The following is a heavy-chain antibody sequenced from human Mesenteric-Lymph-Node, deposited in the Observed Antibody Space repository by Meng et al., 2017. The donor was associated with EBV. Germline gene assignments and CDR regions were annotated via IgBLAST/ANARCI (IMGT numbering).Heavy chain of an antibody. D-gene: IGHD3-10*01. CDR2: IYYSGST. CDR1: SGSINSGSYY. CDR3: ARAHRVLFGELNWFDP. Sequence: LQESGPGLWKPSQTPPLTWAVSSGSINSGSYYWSWIRQPPGKGLEWIGYIYYSGSTYYNPSLKSRVTISVDTSKNQFSLKLKSVTAADTAVYYCARAHRVLFGELNWFDPWGQGTLVTVSS. J-gene: IGHJ5*02. V-gene: IGHV4-30-4*01.